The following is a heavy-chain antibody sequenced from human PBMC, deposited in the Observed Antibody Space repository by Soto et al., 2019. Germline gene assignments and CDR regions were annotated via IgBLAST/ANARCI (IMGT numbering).Heavy chain of an antibody. J-gene: IGHJ6*02. D-gene: IGHD3-10*01. CDR1: GIPVSSNY. Sequence: EVQLVESGGGLVQPGGSLRLSCVASGIPVSSNYMTWVRQAPGKGLEWVSVLHSGGDTYYANSVKGRFTISRHDSTNTVFLQMNSLTAEDTAVYYCARDGPYYYASRMDVWGQGTTLTVSS. CDR2: LHSGGDT. V-gene: IGHV3-53*04. CDR3: ARDGPYYYASRMDV.